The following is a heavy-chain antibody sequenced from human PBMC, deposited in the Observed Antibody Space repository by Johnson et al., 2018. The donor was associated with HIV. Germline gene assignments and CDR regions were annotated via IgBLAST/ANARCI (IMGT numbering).Heavy chain of an antibody. J-gene: IGHJ3*02. V-gene: IGHV3-30*03. CDR2: ISYDGSNK. CDR1: GFTFSSYG. Sequence: QVQLVESGGGVVQPGRSPRLSCAASGFTFSSYGIHWVRQVPGKGLEWVAVISYDGSNKYYADSVKGRFTISRDNSKNTLYLQMNSLRAEDTAVYYCARGDTAMGYDAFDIWGPGTMVTVS. D-gene: IGHD5-18*01. CDR3: ARGDTAMGYDAFDI.